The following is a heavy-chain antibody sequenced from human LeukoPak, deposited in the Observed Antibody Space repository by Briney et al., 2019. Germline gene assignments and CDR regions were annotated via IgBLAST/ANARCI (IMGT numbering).Heavy chain of an antibody. CDR2: ISPRGGGT. V-gene: IGHV3-23*01. CDR3: AKAPVTTCRGAYCYPFDY. CDR1: GFTFSSYG. J-gene: IGHJ4*02. Sequence: GGSLRLSCAASGFTFSSYGMNWVRQAPGKGLEWLSGISPRGGGTYYADSVKGRFTISRDSSKNTLFLQMNRLRPEDAAVYYCAKAPVTTCRGAYCYPFDYWGQGTLVTVSS. D-gene: IGHD2-21*01.